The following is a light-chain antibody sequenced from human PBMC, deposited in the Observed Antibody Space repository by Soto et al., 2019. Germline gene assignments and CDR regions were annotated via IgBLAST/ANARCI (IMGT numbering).Light chain of an antibody. CDR3: QQGHNWPLT. V-gene: IGKV3-15*01. CDR2: GAS. J-gene: IGKJ2*01. Sequence: EIVMTQSPATLSLSPGERAALSCRASQSINSELAWYQQKPGQPPRLLIYGASTRATGVTARFTGSGSGSAFTLPISGLPSEDFAVCYCQQGHNWPLTLGPGTRLEI. CDR1: QSINSE.